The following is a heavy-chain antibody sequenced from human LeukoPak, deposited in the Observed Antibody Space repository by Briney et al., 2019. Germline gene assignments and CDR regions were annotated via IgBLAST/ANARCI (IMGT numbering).Heavy chain of an antibody. D-gene: IGHD3-16*01. Sequence: PGGSLRLSCAASGFTFSNAWMSWVRQAPGKGLEWVGRIKSKTDGGTTDYAAPVKGRFTISRDDSKNTLYLQMNSLKTEDTAVYYCTTVYVWGLYYMDVWGKGTTVTVSS. CDR1: GFTFSNAW. V-gene: IGHV3-15*01. CDR2: IKSKTDGGTT. CDR3: TTVYVWGLYYMDV. J-gene: IGHJ6*03.